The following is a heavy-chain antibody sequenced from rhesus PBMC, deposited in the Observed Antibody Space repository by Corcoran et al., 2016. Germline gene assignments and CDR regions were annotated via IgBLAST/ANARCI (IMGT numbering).Heavy chain of an antibody. D-gene: IGHD1-7*02. CDR3: ARRTTGTTAFFDS. CDR1: CGPMSANFL. Sequence: QVQLQESGPGVVKPSETLSLTCAVSCGPMSANFLWRWVRPPPWPGLEWIGYIYGSGSTTVYNPSLKSRVTISKATSKYQFSLQLSSVTAADTAVYYCARRTTGTTAFFDSWGQGVLVTVSS. J-gene: IGHJ4*01. CDR2: IYGSGSTT. V-gene: IGHV4S10*01.